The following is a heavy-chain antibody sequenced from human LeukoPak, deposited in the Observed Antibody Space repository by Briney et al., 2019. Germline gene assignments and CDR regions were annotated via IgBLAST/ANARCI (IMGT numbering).Heavy chain of an antibody. CDR2: ISYDGSIK. J-gene: IGHJ6*03. CDR3: AKDKGYCSSTSCSYYYYMDV. Sequence: PGRSLRLSCAASGFTFSNYAVHWVRQGPGKGLEWVAVISYDGSIKYYVDSVKGRFILSRDNSKNTLYLQMNSLRAEDTAVYYCAKDKGYCSSTSCSYYYYMDVWGKGTTVTVSS. D-gene: IGHD2-2*01. V-gene: IGHV3-30-3*01. CDR1: GFTFSNYA.